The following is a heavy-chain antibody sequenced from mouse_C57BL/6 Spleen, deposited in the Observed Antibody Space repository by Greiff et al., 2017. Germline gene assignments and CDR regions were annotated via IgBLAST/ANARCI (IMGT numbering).Heavy chain of an antibody. CDR3: ARGGYGSSYEDY. V-gene: IGHV1-54*01. CDR1: GYAFTNYL. CDR2: INPGSGGT. J-gene: IGHJ2*01. D-gene: IGHD1-1*01. Sequence: QVQLQQSGAELVRPGTSVKVSCKASGYAFTNYLIEWVKQRPGQGLEWIGVINPGSGGTNYNGKFQGKATLTADKSSSTAYMQRSRLTSEDSAVYFCARGGYGSSYEDYWGQGTTLTVSS.